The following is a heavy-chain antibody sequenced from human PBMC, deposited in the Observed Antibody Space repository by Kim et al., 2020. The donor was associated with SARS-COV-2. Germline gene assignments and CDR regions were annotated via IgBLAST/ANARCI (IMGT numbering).Heavy chain of an antibody. Sequence: AAPVKGRFTISRDDSKNTLYLQMNSLETEDTAVYYCTTVPVPAAIWFDPWGQGTLVTVSS. V-gene: IGHV3-15*01. J-gene: IGHJ5*02. D-gene: IGHD2-2*02. CDR3: TTVPVPAAIWFDP.